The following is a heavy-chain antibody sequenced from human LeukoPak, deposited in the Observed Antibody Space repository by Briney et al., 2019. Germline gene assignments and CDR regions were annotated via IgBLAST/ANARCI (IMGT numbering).Heavy chain of an antibody. CDR3: ARVGSITIFGVTFDP. CDR2: IYHSGST. V-gene: IGHV4-30-2*01. CDR1: GGSISSGGYS. J-gene: IGHJ5*02. Sequence: SQTLSLTCAVSGGSISSGGYSWSWIRQPPGKGLEWIGYIYHSGSTYYNPSLKSRVTISVDRSKNQFSLKLSSVTAADTAVYYCARVGSITIFGVTFDPWGQGTLVTVSS. D-gene: IGHD3-3*01.